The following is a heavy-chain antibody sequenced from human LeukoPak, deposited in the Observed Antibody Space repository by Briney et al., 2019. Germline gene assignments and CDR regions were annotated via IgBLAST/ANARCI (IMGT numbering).Heavy chain of an antibody. J-gene: IGHJ4*02. CDR2: IWYDGSNK. D-gene: IGHD5-18*01. V-gene: IGHV3-33*06. CDR3: AKGIQLWLPGFDY. CDR1: GFTFSSYG. Sequence: GRSLRLSCAASGFTFSSYGMHWVRQAPGKGLEWVAVIWYDGSNKYYADSVKGRFTTSRDNSKNTLYLQMNSLRAEDTAVYYCAKGIQLWLPGFDYWGQGTLVTVSS.